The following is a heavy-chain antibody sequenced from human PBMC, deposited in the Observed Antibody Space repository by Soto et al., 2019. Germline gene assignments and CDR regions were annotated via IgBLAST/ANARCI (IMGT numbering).Heavy chain of an antibody. CDR3: ARGDDYIWGSYPLFDY. CDR2: IYYSGST. D-gene: IGHD3-16*01. V-gene: IGHV4-39*01. Sequence: QLQLQESGPGLVKPSETLSLTCTVSGGSISSSSYYWGWIRQPPGKGLEWIGSIYYSGSTYYNPSLKSRVTIFVDTSKNQFSLKLSSVTAADTAVYYCARGDDYIWGSYPLFDYWGQGTLVTVSS. J-gene: IGHJ4*02. CDR1: GGSISSSSYY.